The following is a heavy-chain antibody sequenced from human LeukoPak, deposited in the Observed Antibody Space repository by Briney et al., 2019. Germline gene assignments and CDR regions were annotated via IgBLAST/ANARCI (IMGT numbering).Heavy chain of an antibody. V-gene: IGHV4-59*01. CDR2: IHHTGIT. D-gene: IGHD2-8*01. CDR3: ARYFCPNGLCSHFDY. Sequence: SETLPLTCTVSGDSISSYFWSWIRQPLGKGLEWIGYIHHTGITNYNPSLKSRVTISVDTAKNQFSLKLSSVTAADTAIYYCARYFCPNGLCSHFDYWGQGALVTVSS. CDR1: GDSISSYF. J-gene: IGHJ4*02.